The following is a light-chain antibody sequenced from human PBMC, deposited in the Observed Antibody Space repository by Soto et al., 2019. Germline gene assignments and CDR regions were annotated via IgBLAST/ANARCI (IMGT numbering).Light chain of an antibody. CDR1: ESVSRN. Sequence: EIVMTQSPATLSVSPGERATLSCRASESVSRNLAWYQQKPGQAPRLLIYDASTRATGIPDRFSGGGSGTEFTLTISSLQSEDFVVYYCQQYNSWPPITFGQGTRVEI. CDR3: QQYNSWPPIT. CDR2: DAS. V-gene: IGKV3-15*01. J-gene: IGKJ5*01.